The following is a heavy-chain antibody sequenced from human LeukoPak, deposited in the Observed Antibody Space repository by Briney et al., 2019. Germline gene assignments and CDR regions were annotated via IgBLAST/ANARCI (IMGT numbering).Heavy chain of an antibody. Sequence: ASVKVSCKASGYTFTSYGISWVRQAPGQGLEWMGWISAYNGNTNYAQKLQGRVTMTTDTSTSTAYMELRSLRSDDTAVYYCARVVYDILTGYLGAFDIWGQGTMVTVSS. CDR1: GYTFTSYG. V-gene: IGHV1-18*01. CDR2: ISAYNGNT. J-gene: IGHJ3*02. D-gene: IGHD3-9*01. CDR3: ARVVYDILTGYLGAFDI.